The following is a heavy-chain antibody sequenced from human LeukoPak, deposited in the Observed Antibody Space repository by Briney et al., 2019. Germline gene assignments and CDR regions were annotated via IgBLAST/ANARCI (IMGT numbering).Heavy chain of an antibody. J-gene: IGHJ4*02. Sequence: ASVKVSCQASGYTFTSCDIIWVRQATGHGLEWMGWMNPNSGNTGYGQSFQGRITMTRDISIGTAYMELSNLTSEDTAIYYCTRGSSGRRDNWGQGTLVTVSA. D-gene: IGHD6-19*01. CDR3: TRGSSGRRDN. CDR2: MNPNSGNT. CDR1: GYTFTSCD. V-gene: IGHV1-8*01.